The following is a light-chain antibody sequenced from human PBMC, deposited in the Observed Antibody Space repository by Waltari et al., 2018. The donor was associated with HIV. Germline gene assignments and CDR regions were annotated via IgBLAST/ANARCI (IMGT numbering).Light chain of an antibody. CDR1: SSALVAGYA. CDR3: QSYDSITYL. Sequence: SILAQPSSVSGAPGQTVTLSCTWSSSALVAGYAVHWYKHFPGRAPKLLIYANDRRPGGVPDRFSSSKSGSSASLAISGLRAEDEADYYCQSYDSITYLFGTGTKVNVL. V-gene: IGLV1-40*01. CDR2: AND. J-gene: IGLJ1*01.